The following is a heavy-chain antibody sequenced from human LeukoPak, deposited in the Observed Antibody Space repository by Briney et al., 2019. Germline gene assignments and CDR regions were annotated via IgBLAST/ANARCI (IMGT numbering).Heavy chain of an antibody. Sequence: PSETLSLTCTVSGGSISSSSYYWGWIRQPPGKELQWIVSVYYSGRTNYSPSLKSRVTISVDTSEKQFSLQLNSVTAADTAVYYCARQGSAYYFDFWGQGLLVTVSS. J-gene: IGHJ4*02. CDR1: GGSISSSSYY. D-gene: IGHD2-15*01. CDR3: ARQGSAYYFDF. V-gene: IGHV4-39*01. CDR2: VYYSGRT.